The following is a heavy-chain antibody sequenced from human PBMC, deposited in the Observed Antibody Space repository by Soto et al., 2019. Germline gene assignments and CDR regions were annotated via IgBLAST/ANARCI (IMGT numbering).Heavy chain of an antibody. CDR3: ARDSGDWVIFFAFDI. CDR1: GFTFRNYA. V-gene: IGHV3-33*01. D-gene: IGHD2-21*01. CDR2: IWNDGSNV. J-gene: IGHJ3*02. Sequence: QVQLVESGGGVVQPGRSLRLSCAASGFTFRNYAMHWVRQAPGKGLEWVAVIWNDGSNVYYTDSVKGRFTLSRDNSMNTLILQMNSLRAEDTAVYYCARDSGDWVIFFAFDIWGQGTMVTVSS.